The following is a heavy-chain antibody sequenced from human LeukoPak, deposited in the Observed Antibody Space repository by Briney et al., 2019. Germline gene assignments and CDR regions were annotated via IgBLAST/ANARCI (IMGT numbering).Heavy chain of an antibody. CDR3: ARASVDIVATTHFDY. V-gene: IGHV3-23*01. J-gene: IGHJ4*02. D-gene: IGHD5-12*01. CDR1: GFTFSTYA. Sequence: GGSLRLSCAASGFTFSTYAMSWVRQAPGKGLEWVSGISGSGDRTDYADSVKGRFTISRDNSKNTLYVQMNSLRAEDTAVYYCARASVDIVATTHFDYWGQGTLVTVSS. CDR2: ISGSGDRT.